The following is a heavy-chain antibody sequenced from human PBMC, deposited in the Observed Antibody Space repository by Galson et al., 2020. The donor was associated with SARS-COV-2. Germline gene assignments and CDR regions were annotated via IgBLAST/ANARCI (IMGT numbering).Heavy chain of an antibody. CDR1: GASVRTSSYY. CDR2: IYYNGDT. CDR3: VRQELPYYYDRLTGYAVNH. D-gene: IGHD3-9*01. J-gene: IGHJ4*02. Sequence: ETSETLSLTCIVSGASVRTSSYYWGWIRQSPGKGLEWIGTIYYNGDTFFNPSLQSRVSISIDSSKTQFSLKMRSVIAADTAVYYCVRQELPYYYDRLTGYAVNHWGQGIPVTVSS. V-gene: IGHV4-39*01.